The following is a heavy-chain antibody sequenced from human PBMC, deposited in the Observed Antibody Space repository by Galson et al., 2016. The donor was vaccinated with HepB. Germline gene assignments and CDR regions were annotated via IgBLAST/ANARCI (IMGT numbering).Heavy chain of an antibody. V-gene: IGHV3-11*06. CDR1: GFTFSDYY. CDR3: ANLHYYASQY. CDR2: ITSSGSYT. J-gene: IGHJ4*02. Sequence: SLRLSCAATGFTFSDYYMSWIRQAPAKGLEWISYITSSGSYTMYADSVRGRFTISRDNAKNSLYLQMNSLRVEDTAIYYCANLHYYASQYWGQGTLVTVSS. D-gene: IGHD3-10*01.